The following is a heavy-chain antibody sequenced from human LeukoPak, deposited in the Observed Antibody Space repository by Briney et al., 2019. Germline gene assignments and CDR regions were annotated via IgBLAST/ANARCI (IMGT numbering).Heavy chain of an antibody. CDR1: GGSISSGSYY. CDR3: ASLGYYDY. CDR2: IYTSGST. J-gene: IGHJ4*02. Sequence: SQTLSLTCTVSGGSISSGSYYWSWIRQPAGKGLEWIGRIYTSGSTNYNPSLKSRVTITVDTSKNQFSLKLSSVTAADTAVYYCASLGYYDYWGQGTLVTVSS. V-gene: IGHV4-61*02. D-gene: IGHD2/OR15-2a*01.